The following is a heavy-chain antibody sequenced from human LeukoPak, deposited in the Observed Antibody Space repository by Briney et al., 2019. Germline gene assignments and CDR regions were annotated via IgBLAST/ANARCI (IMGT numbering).Heavy chain of an antibody. J-gene: IGHJ4*02. CDR2: IRYDGRNK. CDR1: GFTLSSYG. V-gene: IGHV3-30*02. D-gene: IGHD3-22*01. CDR3: AKDFYGSGGYYWDS. Sequence: PGGSLRLSCAASGFTLSSYGMHWVRQAPGKGLEWVAFIRYDGRNKYYADSVKGRFTISRDISKNTLYLQMNSLRAGDTAAYYCAKDFYGSGGYYWDSWGQGTLVTVSS.